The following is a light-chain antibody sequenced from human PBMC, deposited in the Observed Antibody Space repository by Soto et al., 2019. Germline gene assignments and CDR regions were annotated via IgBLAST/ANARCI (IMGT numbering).Light chain of an antibody. CDR1: ETIIDY. Sequence: DIQMSQSPSSLSSSVGDRVTITCRASETIIDYLNWYQQQQGKAPRLLIYSASNLQSGVPSRFRGSGSGTHFTLTISSRQPEDFATYYCQQSFSAPRTFGQGTKLQTK. V-gene: IGKV1-39*01. CDR2: SAS. J-gene: IGKJ2*01. CDR3: QQSFSAPRT.